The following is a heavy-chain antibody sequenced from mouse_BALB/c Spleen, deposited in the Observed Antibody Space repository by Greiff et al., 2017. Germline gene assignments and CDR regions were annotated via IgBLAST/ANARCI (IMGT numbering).Heavy chain of an antibody. CDR3: ARDITTAPYYYAMDY. D-gene: IGHD1-2*01. CDR2: ISSGGST. V-gene: IGHV5-6-5*01. CDR1: GFTFSSYA. J-gene: IGHJ4*01. Sequence: EVQLVESGGGLVKPGGSLKLSCAASGFTFSSYAMSWVRQTPEKRLEWVASISSGGSTYYPDSAKGRFTISRDNARNILYLQMSSLRSEDTAMYYCARDITTAPYYYAMDYWGQGTSVTVSS.